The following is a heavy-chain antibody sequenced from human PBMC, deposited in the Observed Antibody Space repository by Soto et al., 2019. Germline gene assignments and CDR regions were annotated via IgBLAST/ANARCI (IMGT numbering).Heavy chain of an antibody. J-gene: IGHJ4*02. Sequence: GGSLRLSCAASGFTFSSYWMHWVRQAPGKGLEWISYISASTTSICYADSVKGRFTISRDNAKNSLFLQMNSLRAEDSGLYFCVRGNYEKSIDYWGQGTRVTVSS. D-gene: IGHD3-16*01. CDR1: GFTFSSYW. CDR3: VRGNYEKSIDY. V-gene: IGHV3-48*01. CDR2: ISASTTSI.